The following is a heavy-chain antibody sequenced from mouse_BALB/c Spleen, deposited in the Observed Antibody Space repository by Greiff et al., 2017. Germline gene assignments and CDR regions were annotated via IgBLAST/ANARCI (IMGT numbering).Heavy chain of an antibody. CDR3: TRWGYDGYYYAMDY. CDR1: GYTFTSYY. CDR2: INPSNGGT. Sequence: VQLQQSGAELVKPGASVKLSCKASGYTFTSYYMYWVKQRPGQGLEWIGEINPSNGGTNFNEKFKSKATLPVDKSSSTAYMQLSSLTSEDSAVYYCTRWGYDGYYYAMDYWGQGTSVTVSS. D-gene: IGHD2-14*01. V-gene: IGHV1S81*02. J-gene: IGHJ4*01.